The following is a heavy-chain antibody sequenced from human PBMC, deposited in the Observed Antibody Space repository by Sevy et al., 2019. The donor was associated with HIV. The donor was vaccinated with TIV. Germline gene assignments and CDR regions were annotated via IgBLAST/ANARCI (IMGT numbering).Heavy chain of an antibody. D-gene: IGHD3-22*01. CDR2: ISDDGNNK. CDR1: GFTFSTYA. V-gene: IGHV3-30*04. CDR3: ASHYYDTTGYYYPLDY. Sequence: WGSLRLSCTASGFTFSTYAMYWVRQAPGKGLEWVAVISDDGNNKDYADSVKGRFTVSRDNSKNTLYLQMYSLRAEDTAVYYCASHYYDTTGYYYPLDYWGQGTLVTVSS. J-gene: IGHJ4*02.